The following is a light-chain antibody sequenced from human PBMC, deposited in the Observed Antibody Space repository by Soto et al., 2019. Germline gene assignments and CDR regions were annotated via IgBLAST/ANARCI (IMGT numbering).Light chain of an antibody. CDR1: QSVSTY. CDR3: QQRYNWPT. V-gene: IGKV3-11*01. Sequence: EIVLTQSPATLSLSPGERATLSCRASQSVSTYLAWYQQKPGQAPRLLIYDASNRATGIPARFSGSGSGTDFPLTISSLEPEDFAVYYCQQRYNWPTFGQGTRLEI. J-gene: IGKJ5*01. CDR2: DAS.